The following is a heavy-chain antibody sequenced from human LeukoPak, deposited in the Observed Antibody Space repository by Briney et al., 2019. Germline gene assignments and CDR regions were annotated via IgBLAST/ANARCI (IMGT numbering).Heavy chain of an antibody. V-gene: IGHV3-30*03. CDR2: MSYDGSNK. CDR1: GFTFSSYG. D-gene: IGHD4-17*01. J-gene: IGHJ6*02. Sequence: PGGSLRLSCAASGFTFSSYGMHWVRQAPGKGLEWVAVMSYDGSNKYYADSVKGRFTISRDNSKNTLYLQMNSLRAEDTAVYYCAREGVNDYGDYYYYGMDVWGQGTTVTVSS. CDR3: AREGVNDYGDYYYYGMDV.